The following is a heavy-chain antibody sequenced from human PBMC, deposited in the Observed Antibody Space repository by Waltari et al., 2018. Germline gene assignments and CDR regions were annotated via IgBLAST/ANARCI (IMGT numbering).Heavy chain of an antibody. CDR3: ARDVSLVVTDDVPDI. CDR1: GDTFSTYD. D-gene: IGHD3-10*02. V-gene: IGHV1-69*12. CDR2: ISQTFDTP. J-gene: IGHJ3*02. Sequence: QVQLVQYGAEVKKPGSSVKVSCKASGDTFSTYDITWVRQAPGQGLEWMGGISQTFDTPSCQQKCQGIVTLTADASTKTAYMELGSLRSEDTAVYYCARDVSLVVTDDVPDIWGQGTMVTVSS.